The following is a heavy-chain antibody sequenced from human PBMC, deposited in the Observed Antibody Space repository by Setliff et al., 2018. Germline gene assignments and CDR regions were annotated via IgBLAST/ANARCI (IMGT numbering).Heavy chain of an antibody. CDR2: ISSYNEVT. CDR1: GYIFKSYG. V-gene: IGHV1-18*01. Sequence: ASVKVSCKASGYIFKSYGISWVRQAPGQGLEWMGWISSYNEVTNYAQSFQGRVTMTTDTSKSAAYMDLRGLRSDDTAVYYCAISTLSICSGGSCPNAFDVWGQGTMVTVSS. J-gene: IGHJ3*01. CDR3: AISTLSICSGGSCPNAFDV. D-gene: IGHD2-15*01.